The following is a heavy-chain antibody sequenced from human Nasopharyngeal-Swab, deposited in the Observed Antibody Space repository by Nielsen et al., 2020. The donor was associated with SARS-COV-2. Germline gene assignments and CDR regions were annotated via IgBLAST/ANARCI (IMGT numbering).Heavy chain of an antibody. J-gene: IGHJ4*02. Sequence: ASVKVSCKVSGSTLIELFMHWVRQAPGQGLEWVGWISVYNADTNYAQKLQGRVSMTTDTSTTTAYMELRSLRSDDTAVYYCARDIEEWLVVPSLSFDYWGQGTLVTVSS. CDR3: ARDIEEWLVVPSLSFDY. CDR1: GSTLIELF. D-gene: IGHD3-3*01. CDR2: ISVYNADT. V-gene: IGHV1-18*01.